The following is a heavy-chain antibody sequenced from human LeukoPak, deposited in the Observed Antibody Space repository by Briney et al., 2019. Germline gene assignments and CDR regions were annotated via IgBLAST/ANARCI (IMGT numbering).Heavy chain of an antibody. D-gene: IGHD2-21*01. V-gene: IGHV1-2*02. CDR3: AREYYGRALDP. CDR1: GYTFTGYY. J-gene: IGHJ5*02. CDR2: INPNSGGT. Sequence: ASVKVSCKASGYTFTGYYMHWVRQAPGQGLEWMGWINPNSGGTNFAQKFQGRVTMTRDTSISTAYMELSRLRSDDTAVYYYAREYYGRALDPWGQGTLVTVSS.